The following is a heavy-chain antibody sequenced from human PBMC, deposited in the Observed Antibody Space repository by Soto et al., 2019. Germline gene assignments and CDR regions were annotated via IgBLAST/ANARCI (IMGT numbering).Heavy chain of an antibody. J-gene: IGHJ4*02. Sequence: QVQLQESGPGLVKPSQTLSLTCTVSGGSISSGGYYWSWIRQHPGKGLEWIGYIYYSGSTYYNPSLKSRVTISVDTSKNQFSLKLSSVTAADTAVYYCASNYSYDSSGYSEVFDYWGQGTLVTVSS. CDR1: GGSISSGGYY. CDR2: IYYSGST. CDR3: ASNYSYDSSGYSEVFDY. D-gene: IGHD3-22*01. V-gene: IGHV4-31*03.